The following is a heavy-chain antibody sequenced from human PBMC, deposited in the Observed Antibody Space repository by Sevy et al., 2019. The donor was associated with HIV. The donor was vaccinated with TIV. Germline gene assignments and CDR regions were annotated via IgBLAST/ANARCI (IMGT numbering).Heavy chain of an antibody. Sequence: QQRGSLRLSCAASGFTFSSYAMHWVRQAPGKGLEWVAVISYDGSNKYYADSVKGRFTISRDNSKNTLYLQMNSLRAEDTAVYYCARAETYDYVWGSYRYYFDYWGQGTLVTVSS. J-gene: IGHJ4*02. CDR1: GFTFSSYA. D-gene: IGHD3-16*02. CDR3: ARAETYDYVWGSYRYYFDY. V-gene: IGHV3-30*04. CDR2: ISYDGSNK.